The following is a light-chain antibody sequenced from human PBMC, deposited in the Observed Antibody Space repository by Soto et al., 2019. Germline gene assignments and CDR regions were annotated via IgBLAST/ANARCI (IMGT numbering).Light chain of an antibody. Sequence: QSAPTQPASVSGSPGQSIAISCTGTSSDVGAYNYVSWYRQLPGKAPKLMIYDVSNRPSGVSDRFSGSKSGNTASLTISGLQTEDEADYYCCSYTTSSTVVFGGGTKVTVL. CDR3: CSYTTSSTVV. V-gene: IGLV2-14*01. CDR2: DVS. CDR1: SSDVGAYNY. J-gene: IGLJ2*01.